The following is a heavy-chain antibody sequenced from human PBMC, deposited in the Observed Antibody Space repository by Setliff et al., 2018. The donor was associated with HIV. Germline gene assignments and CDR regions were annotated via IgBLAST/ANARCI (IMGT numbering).Heavy chain of an antibody. CDR3: ARGRVFCDGDSCYHFDY. V-gene: IGHV4-31*11. CDR1: GDSIISGDFF. D-gene: IGHD2-21*02. CDR2: VYFSGSA. Sequence: PSETLSLTCDVSGDSIISGDFFWSWIRQSPGKGLEWIGYVYFSGSATHNPSLKSPVSISVDTSKNQFYLTLSSVTAADTAVYYCARGRVFCDGDSCYHFDYWGQGVLVTVPS. J-gene: IGHJ4*02.